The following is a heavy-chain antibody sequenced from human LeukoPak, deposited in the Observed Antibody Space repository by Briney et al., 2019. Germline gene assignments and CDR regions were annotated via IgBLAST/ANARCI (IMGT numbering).Heavy chain of an antibody. CDR3: ARDKSRTYGSADAFDI. V-gene: IGHV4-4*07. D-gene: IGHD3-10*01. Sequence: PSETLSLTCTVSGDSISRYYWSWIRQPAGKGLEWIGRIYTSGSTNYNPSLKSRVTTSVDTSKNQFSLKLSSVTAADTAVYYCARDKSRTYGSADAFDIWGQGTMVTVSS. J-gene: IGHJ3*02. CDR1: GDSISRYY. CDR2: IYTSGST.